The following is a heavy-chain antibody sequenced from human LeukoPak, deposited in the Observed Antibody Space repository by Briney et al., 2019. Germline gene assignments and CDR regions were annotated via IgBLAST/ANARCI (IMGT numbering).Heavy chain of an antibody. CDR2: ISGDGGST. Sequence: GESLKISCASSGFTFDDYVMHWVRQAARKGLEWVSLISGDGGSTYYADSVKGRFTISRDNSKNSLYLQMNSLRTEDTALYYCAKDMTGVDRGYNDAFDIWGQGTMVTVSS. V-gene: IGHV3-43*02. D-gene: IGHD1-1*01. CDR1: GFTFDDYV. J-gene: IGHJ3*02. CDR3: AKDMTGVDRGYNDAFDI.